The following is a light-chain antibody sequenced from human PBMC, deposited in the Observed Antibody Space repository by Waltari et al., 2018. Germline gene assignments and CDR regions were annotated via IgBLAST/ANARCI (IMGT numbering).Light chain of an antibody. J-gene: IGKJ2*01. CDR2: SAS. CDR1: QDIKKF. CDR3: QQLYTSPYS. Sequence: IQLTQSPFSLPASIGDRVDITCRASQDIKKFLAWYQQKPGKAPKLLISSASTLRNEVPSRFSGSGSGTDFTLTINSLQPEDFTTYYCQQLYTSPYSFGQGT. V-gene: IGKV1-9*01.